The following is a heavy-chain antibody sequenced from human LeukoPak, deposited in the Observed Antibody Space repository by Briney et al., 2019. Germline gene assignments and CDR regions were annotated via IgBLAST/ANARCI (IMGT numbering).Heavy chain of an antibody. CDR3: ASAYTYVRLGDH. J-gene: IGHJ4*02. V-gene: IGHV3-74*01. CDR2: TNLHGTTV. Sequence: GGSLRLSCAVSGLSFSNYWMHWVRQAPGKGLVWVARTNLHGTTVDYADSVKGRFTISRDDAKNILFPRMNSLRAEDTAVYYCASAYTYVRLGDHWGQGTLVTVSS. D-gene: IGHD3-16*01. CDR1: GLSFSNYW.